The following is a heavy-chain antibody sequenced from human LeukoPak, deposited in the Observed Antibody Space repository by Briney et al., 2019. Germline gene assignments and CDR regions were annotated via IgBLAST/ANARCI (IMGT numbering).Heavy chain of an antibody. J-gene: IGHJ4*02. Sequence: SETLSLTCTVSGGSISSYYWSWIRQPPGKGLEWIGYIYYSGGTNYNPSLKSRVTISVDTSKNQFSLKLSSVTAADTAVYYCARVGYSSGWYFFDSWGQGTLVTVSS. CDR2: IYYSGGT. CDR3: ARVGYSSGWYFFDS. D-gene: IGHD6-19*01. V-gene: IGHV4-59*01. CDR1: GGSISSYY.